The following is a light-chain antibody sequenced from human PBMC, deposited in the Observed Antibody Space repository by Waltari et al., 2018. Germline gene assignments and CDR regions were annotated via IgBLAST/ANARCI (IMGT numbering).Light chain of an antibody. Sequence: VMRQSPPPMSVSPGGRATLSCRASRSISINLVWYQQRPGQAPRLLIYGASTRATDIPARFSGSGSGTEFTLTISSLQSEDAAVYYCQQFNDWPRTFGQGTKVEVK. V-gene: IGKV3-15*01. CDR1: RSISIN. CDR2: GAS. J-gene: IGKJ1*01. CDR3: QQFNDWPRT.